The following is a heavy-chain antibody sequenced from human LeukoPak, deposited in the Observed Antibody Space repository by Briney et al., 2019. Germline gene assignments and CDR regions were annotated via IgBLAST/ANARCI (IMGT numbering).Heavy chain of an antibody. V-gene: IGHV3-21*01. CDR2: ISSATAYI. CDR1: GFTFSSYT. Sequence: PGGSLRLYCVASGFTFSSYTMNWVRQAPGKGLEWISSISSATAYIYYADSVKGRFTISRDNSKNTLYLQMNSLRAEDTAVYYCAKDLAGDYGGNIGEVGYWGQGTLVTVSS. CDR3: AKDLAGDYGGNIGEVGY. J-gene: IGHJ4*02. D-gene: IGHD4-23*01.